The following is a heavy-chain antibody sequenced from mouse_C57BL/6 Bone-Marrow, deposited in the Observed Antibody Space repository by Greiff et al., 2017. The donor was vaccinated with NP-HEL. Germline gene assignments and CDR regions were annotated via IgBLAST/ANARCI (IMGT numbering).Heavy chain of an antibody. Sequence: QVQLKQPGAELVRPGSSVKLSCKASGYTFTSYWMDWVKQRPGQGLEWIGNIYPSDSETHYNQKFKDKATLTVDKSSSTAYMQLSSLTSEDSAVYYCARSTMVLSYAMDYWGQGTSVTVSS. D-gene: IGHD2-1*01. CDR1: GYTFTSYW. J-gene: IGHJ4*01. CDR3: ARSTMVLSYAMDY. V-gene: IGHV1-61*01. CDR2: IYPSDSET.